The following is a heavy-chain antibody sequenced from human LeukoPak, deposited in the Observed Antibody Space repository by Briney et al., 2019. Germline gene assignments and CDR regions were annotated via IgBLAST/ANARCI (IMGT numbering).Heavy chain of an antibody. V-gene: IGHV4-34*01. J-gene: IGHJ5*02. Sequence: SETLSLTCAVYGGSFSGYYWSWIRQPPGKGLEWIGEINHSGSTNYNPSLKSRVTISVDTSKNQFSLKLSSVTAADTAVHYCARALFGDGDDNWFDPWGQGTLVTVSS. D-gene: IGHD3-3*01. CDR1: GGSFSGYY. CDR2: INHSGST. CDR3: ARALFGDGDDNWFDP.